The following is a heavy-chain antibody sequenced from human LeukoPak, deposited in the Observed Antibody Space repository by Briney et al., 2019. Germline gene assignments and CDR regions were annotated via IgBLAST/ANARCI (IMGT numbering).Heavy chain of an antibody. V-gene: IGHV4-59*01. CDR3: ARGSMVSELDS. J-gene: IGHJ5*01. CDR1: GGSISSYY. CDR2: IHNSGST. D-gene: IGHD3-10*01. Sequence: PSETLSLTCTVFGGSISSYYWSWIRQPPGKGLEWIGYIHNSGSTNYNPSLKSRVTISVDTSKNRFSLNLSSVTPADTAVYYCARGSMVSELDSWGQGTLVTVSS.